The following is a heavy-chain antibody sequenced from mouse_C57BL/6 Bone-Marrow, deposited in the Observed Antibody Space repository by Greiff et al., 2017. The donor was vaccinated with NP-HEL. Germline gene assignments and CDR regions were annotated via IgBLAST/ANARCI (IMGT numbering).Heavy chain of an antibody. CDR3: ARHGYFDV. CDR2: ISNGGGST. J-gene: IGHJ1*03. V-gene: IGHV5-12*01. CDR1: GYTFSDYY. Sequence: EVKLVESGGGLVQPGGSLKLSCAASGYTFSDYYMYWVRQTPEKRLEWVAYISNGGGSTYYPDNVKGRFTITRDNAKNTLYLQMSRLKSEDTAMYYCARHGYFDVWGTGTTVTVSS.